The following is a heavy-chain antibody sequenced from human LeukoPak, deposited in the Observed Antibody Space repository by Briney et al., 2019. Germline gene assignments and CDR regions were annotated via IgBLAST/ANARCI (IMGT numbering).Heavy chain of an antibody. CDR3: ARDGYCSGGSCYSGYYYYGMDV. V-gene: IGHV1-46*01. D-gene: IGHD2-15*01. CDR1: GYTFTSYY. CDR2: INPSGGST. J-gene: IGHJ6*02. Sequence: ASVKVSCKASGYTFTSYYMHWVRQAPGQGLEWMGIINPSGGSTSYAQKFQGRVTMTRDTSTGTVYMELSSLRSEDTAVYYCARDGYCSGGSCYSGYYYYGMDVWGQGTTVTVSS.